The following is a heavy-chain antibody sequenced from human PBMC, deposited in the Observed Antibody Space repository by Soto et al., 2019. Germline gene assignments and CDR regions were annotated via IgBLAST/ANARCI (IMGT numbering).Heavy chain of an antibody. Sequence: GGSLRLSCAASGFKFSNYAMSWVRQAPGKGLEWVSLISATGGGTYYADSVKGRFAISRDNSHNTLYLQVHSLTAEDTAVYYCAKDRRAGGNSAFYFDFWGQGAQVTVSS. V-gene: IGHV3-23*01. CDR1: GFKFSNYA. CDR2: ISATGGGT. J-gene: IGHJ4*02. D-gene: IGHD3-16*01. CDR3: AKDRRAGGNSAFYFDF.